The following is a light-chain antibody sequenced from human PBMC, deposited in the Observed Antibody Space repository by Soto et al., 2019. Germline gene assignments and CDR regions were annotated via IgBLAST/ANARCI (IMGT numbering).Light chain of an antibody. Sequence: EIVMTQSPATLSVSPGERATLSCRASQSVSSNLAWYQQKPGQAPRLLIYDASTRATGIPARFSGSGSGTDFTLTISGLQSEDFAVYYCQQYGSSWTFGQGTKVDI. CDR3: QQYGSSWT. CDR2: DAS. V-gene: IGKV3-15*01. J-gene: IGKJ1*01. CDR1: QSVSSN.